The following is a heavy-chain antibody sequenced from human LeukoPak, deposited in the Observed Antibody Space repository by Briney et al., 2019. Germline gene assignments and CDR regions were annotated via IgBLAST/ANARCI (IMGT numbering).Heavy chain of an antibody. D-gene: IGHD3-16*01. J-gene: IGHJ4*02. CDR3: AKRTVGEGPPFDY. V-gene: IGHV3-23*01. CDR2: VSGVGGST. Sequence: PGGSLRLSCAASGFIFRNYAMTWVRQAPGKGLEWVSAVSGVGGSTYYADSVKGRFTISRDNSKSTLCLQMNSLSAEDTAVYYCAKRTVGEGPPFDYWGQGTLVTVSS. CDR1: GFIFRNYA.